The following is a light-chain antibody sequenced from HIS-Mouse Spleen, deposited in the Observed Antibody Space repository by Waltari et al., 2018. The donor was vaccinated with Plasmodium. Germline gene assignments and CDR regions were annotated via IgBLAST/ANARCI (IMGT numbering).Light chain of an antibody. CDR1: QSVSSSY. Sequence: ELELTPSPGTLSLSPGERATLSCRASQSVSSSYLAWYQQKPGQAPRLLIYGASSRATGIPDRFSGSGSGTDFTLTISRLEPEDFAVYYCQQYGSSPYTFGQGTKLEIK. CDR2: GAS. CDR3: QQYGSSPYT. J-gene: IGKJ2*01. V-gene: IGKV3-20*01.